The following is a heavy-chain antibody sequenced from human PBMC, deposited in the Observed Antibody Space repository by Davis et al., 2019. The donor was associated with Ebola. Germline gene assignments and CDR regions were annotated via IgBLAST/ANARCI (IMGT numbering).Heavy chain of an antibody. V-gene: IGHV1-8*01. D-gene: IGHD2-8*02. CDR3: AKGRALTGSVDY. CDR1: GYTFTSYD. CDR2: MNPDSGAT. J-gene: IGHJ4*02. Sequence: AASVKVSCKASGYTFTSYDINWVRQAAGQGLEWMGWMNPDSGATGYAQKFQGRVTMTRSTSMSTAYMELCSLTSEDTALYFCAKGRALTGSVDYWGQGTLVTVSS.